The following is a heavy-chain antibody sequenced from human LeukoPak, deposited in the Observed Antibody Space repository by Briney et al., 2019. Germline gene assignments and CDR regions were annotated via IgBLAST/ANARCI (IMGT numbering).Heavy chain of an antibody. CDR2: IRYDGSNK. Sequence: GGSLRLSCAASGFTFSSYGMHWVRQAPGRGLEGVAFIRYDGSNKYYADSVKGRFTISRDNSKNTLYLQMNSLRAEDTAVYYCAKDRVVAVAGPGDYWGQGTLVTVSS. CDR3: AKDRVVAVAGPGDY. V-gene: IGHV3-30*02. CDR1: GFTFSSYG. J-gene: IGHJ4*02. D-gene: IGHD6-19*01.